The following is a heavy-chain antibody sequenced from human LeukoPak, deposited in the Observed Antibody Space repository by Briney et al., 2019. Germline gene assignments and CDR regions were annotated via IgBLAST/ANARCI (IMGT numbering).Heavy chain of an antibody. CDR3: ARGGVYYWNPRY. CDR2: LYTDGTT. J-gene: IGHJ4*02. CDR1: GFSVSSNY. V-gene: IGHV3-53*01. Sequence: PGGSLRLSCVASGFSVSSNYMSWVRRAPGKGLECVSLLYTDGTTYYASSVEGRFTISRDDSRNTIYLHMNSLRAGDTAVYYCARGGVYYWNPRYWGQGSLVTVSS. D-gene: IGHD1-20*01.